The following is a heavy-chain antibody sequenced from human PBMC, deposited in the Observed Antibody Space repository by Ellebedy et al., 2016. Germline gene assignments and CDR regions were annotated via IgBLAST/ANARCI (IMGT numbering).Heavy chain of an antibody. D-gene: IGHD6-19*01. CDR1: GASINNHY. V-gene: IGHV4-4*08. Sequence: SETLSLTCSVSGASINNHYWSWIRQAPEKGLEWIAYVSNSGKTNYNPSLKSRATISVDTSKNQFSLKFHSMTAADTAVYYCVRGAGWYDYWGQGTLVTVSS. J-gene: IGHJ4*02. CDR2: VSNSGKT. CDR3: VRGAGWYDY.